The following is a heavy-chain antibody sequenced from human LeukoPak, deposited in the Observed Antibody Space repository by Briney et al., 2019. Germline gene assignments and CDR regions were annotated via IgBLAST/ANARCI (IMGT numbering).Heavy chain of an antibody. CDR1: GFTFSSYA. J-gene: IGHJ4*02. CDR2: ISYDGSNK. D-gene: IGHD3-22*01. CDR3: ARDWYYYDSSGYYFPFDY. V-gene: IGHV3-30-3*01. Sequence: PGGSLRLSCAASGFTFSSYAMHRVRQAPGKGLEWVAVISYDGSNKYYADSVKGRFTISRDNSKNTLYLQMNSLRAEDTAVYYCARDWYYYDSSGYYFPFDYWGQGTLVTVSS.